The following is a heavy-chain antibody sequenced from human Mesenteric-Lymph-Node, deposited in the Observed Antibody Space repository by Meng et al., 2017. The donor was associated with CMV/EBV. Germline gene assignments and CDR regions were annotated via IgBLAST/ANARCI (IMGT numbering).Heavy chain of an antibody. D-gene: IGHD3-3*01. CDR3: ARRRIFGVVIYYYYGMDV. CDR1: GGSFSGYY. V-gene: IGHV4-34*01. J-gene: IGHJ6*02. CDR2: INHSGST. Sequence: SETLSLTCAVYGGSFSGYYWSWIRQPPGRGLKWIGEINHSGSTNYNPSLKSRVTISVDTSKNQFSLKLSSVTAADTAVYYCARRRIFGVVIYYYYGMDVWGQGTTVTVSS.